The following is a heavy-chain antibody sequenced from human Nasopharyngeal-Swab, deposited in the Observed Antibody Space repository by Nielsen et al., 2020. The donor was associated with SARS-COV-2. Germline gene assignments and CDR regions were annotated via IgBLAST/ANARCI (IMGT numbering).Heavy chain of an antibody. Sequence: QTLSLTCAVHGGSFSGSYWGWIRQPPGKGPEWIAEINHSGSTNYNPSLKSRVTLSVDTSMNQVSLEVSSVTAADTAVYYCARGLSGIVPAPILGLGPYYYYYYMDVWGKGTTVTVSS. D-gene: IGHD2-2*01. CDR2: INHSGST. V-gene: IGHV4-34*01. CDR1: GGSFSGSY. J-gene: IGHJ6*03. CDR3: ARGLSGIVPAPILGLGPYYYYYYMDV.